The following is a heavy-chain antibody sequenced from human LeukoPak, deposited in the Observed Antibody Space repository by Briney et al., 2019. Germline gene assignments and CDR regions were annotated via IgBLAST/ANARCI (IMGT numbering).Heavy chain of an antibody. CDR3: ARVRDGYNSEPYDAFDI. CDR2: IYYSGST. V-gene: IGHV4-61*01. Sequence: SETLSLTCTVSGGSVSSGSYSWSWIRQPPGKGLEWIGYIYYSGSTNYNPSLKSRVTISVDTSKNQFSLKLSSVTAADTAVYYCARVRDGYNSEPYDAFDIWGQGTMVTVSS. CDR1: GGSVSSGSYS. J-gene: IGHJ3*02. D-gene: IGHD5-24*01.